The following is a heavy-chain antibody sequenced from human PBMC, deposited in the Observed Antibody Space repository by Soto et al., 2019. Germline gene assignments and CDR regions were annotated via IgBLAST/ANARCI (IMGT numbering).Heavy chain of an antibody. CDR2: IYHSGST. CDR3: ARLRATVTNDYYYMDV. J-gene: IGHJ6*03. Sequence: SGTLSLTCAVSSGSISSSNWWSWVRQPPGKGLEWIGEIYHSGSTNYNPSLKSRVTISVDKSKNQFSLKLSSVTAADTAVYYCARLRATVTNDYYYMDVWGKGTTVTVSS. CDR1: SGSISSSNW. D-gene: IGHD4-17*01. V-gene: IGHV4-4*02.